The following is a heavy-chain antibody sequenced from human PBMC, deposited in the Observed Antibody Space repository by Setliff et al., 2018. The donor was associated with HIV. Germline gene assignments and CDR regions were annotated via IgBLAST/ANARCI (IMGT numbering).Heavy chain of an antibody. Sequence: ASVKVSCKASGYTFTTYAISWVRQAPGQGLEWMGWINPYNGVTNYAQKFQDRVTMTTETSTSTAYMELSSLRSEDTAVYYCARGWEGGMDYWGQGTLVTVSS. D-gene: IGHD1-26*01. V-gene: IGHV1-18*01. J-gene: IGHJ4*02. CDR1: GYTFTTYA. CDR3: ARGWEGGMDY. CDR2: INPYNGVT.